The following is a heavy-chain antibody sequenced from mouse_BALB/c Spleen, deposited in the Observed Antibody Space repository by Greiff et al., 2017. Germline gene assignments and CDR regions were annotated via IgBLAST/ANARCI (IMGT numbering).Heavy chain of an antibody. J-gene: IGHJ4*01. V-gene: IGHV10-1*02. D-gene: IGHD1-1*01. CDR3: VRHTTVVENYAMDY. CDR1: GFTFNTYA. CDR2: IRSKSNNYAT. Sequence: EVKLMESGGGLVQPKGSLKLSCAASGFTFNTYAMNWVRQAPGKGLEWVARIRSKSNNYATYYADSVKDRFTISRDDSQSMLYLQMNNLKTEDTATYYCVRHTTVVENYAMDYWGQGTSVTVSS.